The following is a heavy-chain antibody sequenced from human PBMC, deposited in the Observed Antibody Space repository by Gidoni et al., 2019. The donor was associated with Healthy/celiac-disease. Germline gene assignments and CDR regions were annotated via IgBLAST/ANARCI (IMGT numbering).Heavy chain of an antibody. J-gene: IGHJ5*02. Sequence: QVQLVQSGAEVKKPGASVKVSCTASGYTFTSYGISWVRQAPGQGLEWMGWISAYNGNTNYAQKLQGRVTMTTDTSTSTAYMELRSLRSDDTAVYYCARSRWGNQLLYDWFDPWGQGTLVTVSS. V-gene: IGHV1-18*01. CDR2: ISAYNGNT. CDR1: GYTFTSYG. CDR3: ARSRWGNQLLYDWFDP. D-gene: IGHD2-2*02.